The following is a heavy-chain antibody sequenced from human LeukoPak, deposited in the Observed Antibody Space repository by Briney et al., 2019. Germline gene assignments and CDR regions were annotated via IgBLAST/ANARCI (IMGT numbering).Heavy chain of an antibody. J-gene: IGHJ3*02. Sequence: ASVKVSCKASGYTFTSYDINWVRQATGQGLEWMGWMNPNSGNTGYAQKFQGRVTMTRDTSISTAYMELSRLRSDDTAVYYCARDIVVVAARVPYDAFDIWGQGTMVTVSS. CDR2: MNPNSGNT. CDR3: ARDIVVVAARVPYDAFDI. D-gene: IGHD2-15*01. CDR1: GYTFTSYD. V-gene: IGHV1-8*01.